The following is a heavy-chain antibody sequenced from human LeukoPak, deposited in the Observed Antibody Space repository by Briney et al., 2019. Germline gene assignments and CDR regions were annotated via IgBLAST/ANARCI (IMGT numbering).Heavy chain of an antibody. CDR2: ISTDGTST. Sequence: GGSLRLSCAASGFTFSRYWMHWVRQAPGKGLVWVSRISTDGTSTTYADSVKGRFTVSRDNAKNTLYLQMNSLRAEDTAVYYCARDDVLLWFGDAYYYYGMDVWGQGTTVTVSS. CDR1: GFTFSRYW. CDR3: ARDDVLLWFGDAYYYYGMDV. D-gene: IGHD3-10*01. J-gene: IGHJ6*02. V-gene: IGHV3-74*01.